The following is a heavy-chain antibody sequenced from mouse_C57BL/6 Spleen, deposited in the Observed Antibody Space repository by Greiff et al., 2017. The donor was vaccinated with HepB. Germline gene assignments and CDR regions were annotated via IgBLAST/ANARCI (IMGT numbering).Heavy chain of an antibody. D-gene: IGHD1-3*01. CDR2: INPHNGGT. V-gene: IGHV1-22*01. Sequence: EVQLQQSGPELVKPGASVKMSCKASGYTFTDYHMHWVKQSHGKSLEWIGYINPHNGGTSYNQKFKGKATLTVNKSASTAYMELRSLTSEDSAVYYCARGVKSYIDYAMDYWGQGTSVTVSS. CDR1: GYTFTDYH. CDR3: ARGVKSYIDYAMDY. J-gene: IGHJ4*01.